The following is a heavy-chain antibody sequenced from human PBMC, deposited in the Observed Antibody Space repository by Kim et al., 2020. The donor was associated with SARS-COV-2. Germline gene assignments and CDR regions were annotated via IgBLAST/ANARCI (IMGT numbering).Heavy chain of an antibody. J-gene: IGHJ6*02. CDR2: INAGNGNT. D-gene: IGHD3-10*01. CDR1: GYTFTNYA. Sequence: ASVKVSCKASGYTFTNYALHWLRQAPGQRLEWMGWINAGNGNTKYSQKFQGRVTITRDTSASTAYMELSSLRSEDTAVYYCASISNQMVRGLIPYYYGMDVWGQGTTVTVSS. CDR3: ASISNQMVRGLIPYYYGMDV. V-gene: IGHV1-3*01.